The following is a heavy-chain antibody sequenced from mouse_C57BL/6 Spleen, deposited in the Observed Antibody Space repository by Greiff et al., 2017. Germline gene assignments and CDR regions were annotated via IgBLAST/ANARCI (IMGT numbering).Heavy chain of an antibody. Sequence: VQLQQPGAELVRPGSSVKLSCKASGYTFTSYWMDWVKQRPGQGLEWIGNIYPSDSETHYNQKFKDKATLTVDKSSSTAYMQLSSLTSEDSAVYYCARRENFSTWFAYWGQGTLVTVSA. J-gene: IGHJ3*01. CDR3: ARRENFSTWFAY. V-gene: IGHV1-61*01. CDR2: IYPSDSET. CDR1: GYTFTSYW.